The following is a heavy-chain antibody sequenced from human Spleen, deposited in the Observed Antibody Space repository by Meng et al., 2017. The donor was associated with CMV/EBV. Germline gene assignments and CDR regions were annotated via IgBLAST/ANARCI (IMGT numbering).Heavy chain of an antibody. D-gene: IGHD2-15*01. J-gene: IGHJ4*02. V-gene: IGHV1-46*01. CDR3: ARDRESGGFFYFGY. Sequence: ASGQTFSNYYMHWVRQARGQGLEWMGIINPSGGSATYAQKFQGRVTMTRDTSTTTVYMELSSLRSEDTAVYYCARDRESGGFFYFGYWGQGTLVTVSS. CDR1: GQTFSNYY. CDR2: INPSGGSA.